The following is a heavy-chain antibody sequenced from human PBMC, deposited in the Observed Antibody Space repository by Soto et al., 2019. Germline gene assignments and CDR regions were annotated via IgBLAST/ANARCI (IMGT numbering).Heavy chain of an antibody. CDR3: ARSIAARPVLGALDM. J-gene: IGHJ3*02. D-gene: IGHD6-6*01. CDR1: GFSLTTSGVG. Sequence: QITLKESGPTLVKPTQTLTLTCTFSGFSLTTSGVGVGWIRQPPGKALELLALIYWDDDKRYSPSLKSRVTITTVTSKTQVVLTTTNVGPVDTATYYCARSIAARPVLGALDMWGQGTMVSVSS. V-gene: IGHV2-5*02. CDR2: IYWDDDK.